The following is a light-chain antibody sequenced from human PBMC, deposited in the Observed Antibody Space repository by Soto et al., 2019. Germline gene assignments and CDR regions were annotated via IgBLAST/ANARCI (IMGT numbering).Light chain of an antibody. J-gene: IGKJ1*01. CDR3: QHYNNWPPWS. V-gene: IGKV3-15*01. Sequence: ETVMTQSPATLSVSPGERATLSCRASQSVSNNLAWYQHKPGQAPRLLIYDASTRATGIPARFSGSGSGTEFALTISSLQSEDFAVYYCQHYNNWPPWSFGQGTKVEIK. CDR2: DAS. CDR1: QSVSNN.